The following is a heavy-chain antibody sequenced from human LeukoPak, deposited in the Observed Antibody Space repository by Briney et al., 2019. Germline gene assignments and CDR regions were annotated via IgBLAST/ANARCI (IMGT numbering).Heavy chain of an antibody. J-gene: IGHJ5*02. Sequence: ASVKVSCKASGYTFTNYGINWVRQAPGQGLEWMGWISGYNGNTNYAQKVQARVTMTADTFTSTAYLELRGLKSDDTVIYYCARGETGTSFDWFDPWGQGTLVTVSS. D-gene: IGHD1-7*01. CDR3: ARGETGTSFDWFDP. CDR2: ISGYNGNT. CDR1: GYTFTNYG. V-gene: IGHV1-18*01.